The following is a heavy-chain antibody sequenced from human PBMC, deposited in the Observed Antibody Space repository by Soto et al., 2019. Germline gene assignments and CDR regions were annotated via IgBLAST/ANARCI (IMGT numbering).Heavy chain of an antibody. CDR3: ARAHGSGFFVS. D-gene: IGHD3-10*01. J-gene: IGHJ5*01. V-gene: IGHV4-30-4*01. CDR1: GGSFSSGDYY. CDR2: IYYCGST. Sequence: QVQLQESGPGLVKPSQTLSLTCTVSGGSFSSGDYYWSCIRQPPGKGLEWIGYIYYCGSTYYNPSLKSGVTIPVDTSKNQVSLKLSSVTAADTAVYYCARAHGSGFFVSWGQGTLVTVSS.